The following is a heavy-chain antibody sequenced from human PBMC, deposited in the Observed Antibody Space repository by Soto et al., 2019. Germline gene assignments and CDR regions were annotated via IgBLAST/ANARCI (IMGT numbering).Heavy chain of an antibody. CDR1: GGSISRYY. D-gene: IGHD6-13*01. J-gene: IGHJ6*02. Sequence: QVQLQESGPGLVKPSETLSLTCTVSGGSISRYYWSWIRQPPGKGLEWIGYIYYSGSTNYNPSLKSLVTIAVDTTKNEFSLKLSSVTAADTAVYYCSRESAEGMDVWGQGTKVTVSS. V-gene: IGHV4-59*01. CDR2: IYYSGST. CDR3: SRESAEGMDV.